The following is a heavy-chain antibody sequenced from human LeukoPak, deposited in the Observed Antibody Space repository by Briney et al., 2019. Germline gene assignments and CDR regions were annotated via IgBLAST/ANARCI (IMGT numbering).Heavy chain of an antibody. D-gene: IGHD2-2*01. CDR1: GFTFSSYG. CDR2: ISYDGSNK. Sequence: PGGSLRLSCAASGFTFSSYGMSWVRQAPGKGLEWVAVISYDGSNKYYADSVKGRFTISRDNSKNTLYLQMNSLRAEDTAVYYCARDRGRYCSSTSCYFSGYMDVWGKGTTVTVSS. CDR3: ARDRGRYCSSTSCYFSGYMDV. J-gene: IGHJ6*03. V-gene: IGHV3-30*03.